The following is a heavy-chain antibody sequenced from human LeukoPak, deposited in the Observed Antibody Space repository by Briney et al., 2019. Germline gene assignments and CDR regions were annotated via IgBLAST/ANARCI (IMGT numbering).Heavy chain of an antibody. CDR1: GGSVSSDSYF. Sequence: PSETLSLTCTVSGGSVSSDSYFWTWIRQPPGKGLEWIGYIYYSGSTNYNPSLKSRVTISLDTSKSQISPKLSSVTAADTAVYYCARGQAPTGGYWYFDLWGRGTLVTVSS. CDR3: ARGQAPTGGYWYFDL. D-gene: IGHD7-27*01. V-gene: IGHV4-61*01. J-gene: IGHJ2*01. CDR2: IYYSGST.